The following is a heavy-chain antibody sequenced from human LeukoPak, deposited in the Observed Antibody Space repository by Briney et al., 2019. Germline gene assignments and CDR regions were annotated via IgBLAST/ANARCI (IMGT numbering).Heavy chain of an antibody. Sequence: SETLSLTCAVYGGSFSGYYWSWIRQPPGKGLEWIGEINHSGSTNYNPSLKSRVTISVDTSKNQFSLKLSSVTAADTAVYHCARGRSCSSTSCYRYPFDIWGQGTMVTVSS. CDR1: GGSFSGYY. CDR2: INHSGST. CDR3: ARGRSCSSTSCYRYPFDI. D-gene: IGHD2-2*01. J-gene: IGHJ3*02. V-gene: IGHV4-34*01.